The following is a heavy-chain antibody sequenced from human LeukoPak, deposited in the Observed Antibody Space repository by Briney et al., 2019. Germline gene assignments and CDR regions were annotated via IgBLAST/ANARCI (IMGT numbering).Heavy chain of an antibody. D-gene: IGHD4-17*01. Sequence: PGGSLRLSCAASGFTVSSNYMSWVRQAPGKGLEWVSSISSSSSYIYYADSVKGRFTISRDNAKNSLYLQMNSLRAEDTAVYYCARTYGDWEGWFDPWGQGTLVTVSS. V-gene: IGHV3-21*01. CDR1: GFTVSSNY. J-gene: IGHJ5*02. CDR2: ISSSSSYI. CDR3: ARTYGDWEGWFDP.